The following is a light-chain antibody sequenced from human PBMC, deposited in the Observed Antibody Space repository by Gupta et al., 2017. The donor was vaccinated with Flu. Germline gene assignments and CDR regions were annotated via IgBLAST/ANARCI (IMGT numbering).Light chain of an antibody. Sequence: QPVLTQETSFSVSPGGTVTLTCGLSSGSVSTNHYPSWYQQNPGPAPLTRIDSTNTRSSEVPDRCSGSMLATTDAITITGAEADDESNYECVKSMSGASGVFGGGTKLTVL. CDR2: STN. J-gene: IGLJ3*02. CDR3: VKSMSGASGV. V-gene: IGLV8-61*01. CDR1: SGSVSTNHY.